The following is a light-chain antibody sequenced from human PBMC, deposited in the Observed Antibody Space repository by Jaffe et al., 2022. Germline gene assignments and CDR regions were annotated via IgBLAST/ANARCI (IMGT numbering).Light chain of an antibody. V-gene: IGKV3-15*01. Sequence: EIVMTQFPATLSVSPGERATLSCTANQSITNNLAWYQQRPAQAPRLLLSGASTRATGIPARFSGSGSGTYFTLTISSLQSEDFAVYYCQQYDKWPTTFGQGTKVEIK. CDR3: QQYDKWPTT. CDR2: GAS. CDR1: QSITNN. J-gene: IGKJ1*01.